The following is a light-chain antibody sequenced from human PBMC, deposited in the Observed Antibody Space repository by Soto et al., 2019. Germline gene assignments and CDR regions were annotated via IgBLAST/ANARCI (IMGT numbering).Light chain of an antibody. CDR3: QQYGSSSWT. Sequence: EIVLTQSPGTLSVSPGERGTLSCRASQSVSSNYLAWYQQKPGQAPRLLIYGASSRATGIPDRFSGSGSGTDFTLTISRLEPEDFALYYCQQYGSSSWTFGQGTKVEIK. V-gene: IGKV3-20*01. CDR1: QSVSSNY. CDR2: GAS. J-gene: IGKJ1*01.